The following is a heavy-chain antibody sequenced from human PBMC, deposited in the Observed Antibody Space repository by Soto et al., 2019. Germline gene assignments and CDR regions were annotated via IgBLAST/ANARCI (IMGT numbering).Heavy chain of an antibody. CDR2: SYYSGDT. D-gene: IGHD3-3*01. CDR1: CYTVITTSYY. Sequence: PSETLPLSCSVSCYTVITTSYYWSWVRQPPGKGLEWIGYSYYSGDTNYNPSLKSRVTISVGTSKYQFSLKLSSVTAADTAVYYCAREGGVLRLSNWFDSWGQGIQVTVSS. CDR3: AREGGVLRLSNWFDS. V-gene: IGHV4-61*01. J-gene: IGHJ5*01.